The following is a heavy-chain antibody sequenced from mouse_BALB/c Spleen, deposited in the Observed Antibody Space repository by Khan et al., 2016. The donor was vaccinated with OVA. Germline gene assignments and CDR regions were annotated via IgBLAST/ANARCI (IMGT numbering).Heavy chain of an antibody. J-gene: IGHJ2*01. D-gene: IGHD1-1*01. CDR3: ARSVTITTVVATYFDY. CDR1: GYSITSDYA. Sequence: EVKLLESGPGLVKPSQSLSLTCTVTGYSITSDYAWNWIRQFPGNKLEWMGYISYSGRTSYNPSLKSRISITRDTSKNQFFLPLNSVTTEDTATYYCARSVTITTVVATYFDYWGQGTTLTVSS. V-gene: IGHV3-2*02. CDR2: ISYSGRT.